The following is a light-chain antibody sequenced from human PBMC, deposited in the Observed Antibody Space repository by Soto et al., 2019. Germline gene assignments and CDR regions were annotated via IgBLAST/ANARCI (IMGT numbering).Light chain of an antibody. J-gene: IGLJ3*02. V-gene: IGLV4-60*02. Sequence: QSVLTQLSSASASLGSSVKLTCTLSSGHSSYIIAWHQQQPGKAPRYLMKLEGSGSYNKGSGVPDRFSGSSSGADRYLTISNLQFEDEADYYCETWDSNIWVFGGGTQLTVL. CDR3: ETWDSNIWV. CDR1: SGHSSYI. CDR2: LEGSGSY.